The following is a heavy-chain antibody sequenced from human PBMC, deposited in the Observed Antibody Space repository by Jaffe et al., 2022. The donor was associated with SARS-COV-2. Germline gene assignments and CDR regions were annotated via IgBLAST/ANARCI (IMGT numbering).Heavy chain of an antibody. Sequence: QLQLQESGPGLVKPSETLSLTCTVSGGSISSSSYYWGWIRQPPGKGLEWIGSIYYNGNTYFNPSLTSRVTISVDTSKTQFSLKLSSVTAPDTAVYFCARHYYYDSSGYLGAVDYWGQGTLVTVSS. V-gene: IGHV4-39*01. CDR1: GGSISSSSYY. CDR2: IYYNGNT. D-gene: IGHD3-22*01. CDR3: ARHYYYDSSGYLGAVDY. J-gene: IGHJ4*02.